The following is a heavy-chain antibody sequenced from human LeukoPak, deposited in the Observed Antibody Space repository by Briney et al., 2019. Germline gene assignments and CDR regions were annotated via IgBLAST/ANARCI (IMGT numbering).Heavy chain of an antibody. D-gene: IGHD4-23*01. CDR3: ATRPYYGGNGDY. CDR2: IYHSGST. CDR1: GGSISSSNW. V-gene: IGHV4-4*02. J-gene: IGHJ4*02. Sequence: SETLSLTCAVSGGSISSSNWWSWVRQPPGKGLEWIGEIYHSGSTNYNPSLKSRVTISVDKSKNQFSLKLSSVAAADTAVYYCATRPYYGGNGDYWGQGTLVTVSS.